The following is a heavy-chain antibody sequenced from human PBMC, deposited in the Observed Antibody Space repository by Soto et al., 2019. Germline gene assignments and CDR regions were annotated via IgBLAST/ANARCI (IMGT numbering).Heavy chain of an antibody. CDR3: ARTFSAWAYFDY. V-gene: IGHV4-39*02. CDR1: GGSISSSSYY. J-gene: IGHJ4*02. Sequence: SETLSLTCTVSGGSISSSSYYWGWIRQPPGKGLEWIGSIYYSGSTYYNPSLKSRVTISVDTSKNHFSLKLNSVTAADTAVYYCARTFSAWAYFDYWGQGTLVTVSS. CDR2: IYYSGST. D-gene: IGHD6-19*01.